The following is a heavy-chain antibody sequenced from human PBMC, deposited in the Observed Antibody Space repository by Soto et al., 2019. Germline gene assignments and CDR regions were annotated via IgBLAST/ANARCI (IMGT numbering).Heavy chain of an antibody. J-gene: IGHJ5*02. V-gene: IGHV1-69*08. CDR1: GGTFSSYT. CDR2: IIPILGIA. CDR3: AREGYCSGGSCSNWFDP. Sequence: QVQLVQSGAEVKKPGSSVKVSCKASGGTFSSYTISWVQQAPGQGLEWMGRIIPILGIANYAQKFQGRVTITADKSTSTAYMELSSLRSEDTAVYYCAREGYCSGGSCSNWFDPWGQGTLVTVSS. D-gene: IGHD2-15*01.